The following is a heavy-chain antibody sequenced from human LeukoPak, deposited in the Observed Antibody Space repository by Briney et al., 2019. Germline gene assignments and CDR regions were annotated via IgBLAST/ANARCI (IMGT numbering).Heavy chain of an antibody. J-gene: IGHJ3*02. CDR2: ISAYNGKT. D-gene: IGHD1-26*01. CDR3: ASDLANSGSYATDDAFDI. Sequence: ASVKVSCKASGYTFTSYGISWGRQAPGQGLGWRGWISAYNGKTKYAQKLEGRITMTTYTSTSTAYMELRRMRSDDTAVYYCASDLANSGSYATDDAFDIWGQGTMVTVSS. V-gene: IGHV1-18*01. CDR1: GYTFTSYG.